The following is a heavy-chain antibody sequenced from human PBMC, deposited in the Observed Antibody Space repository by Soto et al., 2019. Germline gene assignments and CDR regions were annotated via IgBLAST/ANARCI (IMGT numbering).Heavy chain of an antibody. J-gene: IGHJ4*02. CDR2: IWFDGSNI. CDR1: GFNFNMYG. CDR3: ARDGRYYDRRDSLAVDYFDS. V-gene: IGHV3-33*01. D-gene: IGHD3-22*01. Sequence: VQLVESGGGVVQPGRSLRLSCATSGFNFNMYGMHWVRQAPGKGLEWVATIWFDGSNIRYGDSVKGRFSIFRDDSKNTLYLQMNSLTAEDTAVYYCARDGRYYDRRDSLAVDYFDSWGQGTLVTVSS.